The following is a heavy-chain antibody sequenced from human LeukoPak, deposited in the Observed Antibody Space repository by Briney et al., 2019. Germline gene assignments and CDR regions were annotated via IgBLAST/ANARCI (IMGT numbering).Heavy chain of an antibody. D-gene: IGHD1-26*01. CDR2: ISYSGST. J-gene: IGHJ5*02. CDR1: GGSISTYY. V-gene: IGHV4-59*08. CDR3: ARRGGSYSNWFDP. Sequence: SETLSLTCTVSGGSISTYYWSWIRQPPGKGLEWLGHISYSGSTNYNPSLKSRVTVSVDTSKKQFSLKLTSVTAVDTAVYHCARRGGSYSNWFDPWGQGTPVTVSS.